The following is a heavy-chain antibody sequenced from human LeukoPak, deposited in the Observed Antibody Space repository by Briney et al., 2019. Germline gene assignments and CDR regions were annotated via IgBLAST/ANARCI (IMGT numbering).Heavy chain of an antibody. V-gene: IGHV4-59*08. CDR2: MYYSESP. CDR3: ARSYDTNNRQRFDY. CDR1: GAPIRSYY. Sequence: SETLSLTCTVSGAPIRSYYWSWIRQPPGKGLEWIAYMYYSESPNYNPSLKSRVTMSGDTSRNQFSLKLSSVTAADTAVYYCARSYDTNNRQRFDYWGQGILVTVSP. D-gene: IGHD5-18*01. J-gene: IGHJ4*02.